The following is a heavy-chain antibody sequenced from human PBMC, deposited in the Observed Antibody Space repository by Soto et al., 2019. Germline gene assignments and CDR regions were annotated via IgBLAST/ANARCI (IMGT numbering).Heavy chain of an antibody. J-gene: IGHJ3*02. CDR1: GYTFTSYG. CDR2: ISAYNGNT. V-gene: IGHV1-18*01. D-gene: IGHD3-16*02. Sequence: AASVKVSCKASGYTFTSYGISWVRQAPGQGLEWMGWISAYNGNTNYAQKLQGRVTMTTDTSTSTAYMELRSLRSYDTAVEYCSRDDQYVWGSYLYLGGFDIWGQGTMVTVSS. CDR3: SRDDQYVWGSYLYLGGFDI.